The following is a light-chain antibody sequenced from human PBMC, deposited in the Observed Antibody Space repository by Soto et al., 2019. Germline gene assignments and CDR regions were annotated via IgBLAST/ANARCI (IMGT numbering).Light chain of an antibody. V-gene: IGLV1-40*01. J-gene: IGLJ2*01. Sequence: QSVLTQPPSVSGSPGQWITISCTGSSYNLGACDDVHWYQQLPGTAPTLLIYGNSNRPSGFPDRFSVSKSGTSTSLAITGLEVEAEADAYYQCYASIRSGSVVFGGGTKLTVL. CDR1: SYNLGACDD. CDR2: GNS. CDR3: QCYASIRSGSVV.